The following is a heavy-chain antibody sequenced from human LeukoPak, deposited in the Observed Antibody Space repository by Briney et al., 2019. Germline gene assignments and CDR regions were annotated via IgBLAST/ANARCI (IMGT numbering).Heavy chain of an antibody. CDR2: TIPIFGIA. Sequence: ASVKVSCKASGGTFSSYAISWVRQAPGQGLEWMGRTIPIFGIANYAQKFQGRVTITADKSTSTAYMELSSLRSEDTAVYYCARDHDILTGFDYWGQGTLVTVSS. V-gene: IGHV1-69*04. CDR3: ARDHDILTGFDY. J-gene: IGHJ4*02. CDR1: GGTFSSYA. D-gene: IGHD3-9*01.